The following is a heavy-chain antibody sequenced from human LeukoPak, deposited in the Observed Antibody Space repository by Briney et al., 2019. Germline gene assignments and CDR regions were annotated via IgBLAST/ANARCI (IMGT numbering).Heavy chain of an antibody. V-gene: IGHV3-30*18. CDR2: ISYDGSNK. Sequence: GRFLRLSCAASGFTFSSYGMHWVRQAPGKGLEWVAVISYDGSNKYYADSVKGRFTISRDNSKNTLYLQMNSLRAEDTAVYYCAKEMLLWFGELDYYGMDVWGKGTTVTASS. J-gene: IGHJ6*04. CDR1: GFTFSSYG. CDR3: AKEMLLWFGELDYYGMDV. D-gene: IGHD3-10*01.